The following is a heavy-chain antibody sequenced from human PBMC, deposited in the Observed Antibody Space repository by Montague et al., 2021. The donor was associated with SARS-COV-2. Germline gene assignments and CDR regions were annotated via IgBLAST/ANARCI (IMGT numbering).Heavy chain of an antibody. J-gene: IGHJ3*02. CDR3: ASPTYYYDSSGSDAFDI. CDR1: GGSISSSSYY. CDR2: IYYSGST. V-gene: IGHV4-39*01. D-gene: IGHD3-22*01. Sequence: SETLSLTCTVSGGSISSSSYYWGWIRQPPGKGLEWIGSIYYSGSTYYNPSLKSRVTISVDTSKNQFSLKLSSVTAADTAVYYCASPTYYYDSSGSDAFDIWDQRTIGTGAS.